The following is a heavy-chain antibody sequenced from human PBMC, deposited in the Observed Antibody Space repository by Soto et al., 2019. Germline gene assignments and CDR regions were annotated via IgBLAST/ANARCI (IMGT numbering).Heavy chain of an antibody. J-gene: IGHJ4*02. V-gene: IGHV4-31*11. CDR1: GASVTRAGSY. CDR3: ATRTTVTTFDY. Sequence: QVQLQESGPGLVKPSQTLSLTCDVSGASVTRAGSYWGWIRQRPGQGLEWIGYIYFDVTTYYNPSPKSRVIISADTSRNQFSLSLSFLTAADTAVYYCATRTTVTTFDYWGQGTLVTVSS. CDR2: IYFDVTT. D-gene: IGHD4-17*01.